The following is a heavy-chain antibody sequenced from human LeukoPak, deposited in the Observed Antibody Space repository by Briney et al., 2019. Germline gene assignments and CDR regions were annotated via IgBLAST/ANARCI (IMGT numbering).Heavy chain of an antibody. J-gene: IGHJ4*02. D-gene: IGHD6-19*01. CDR1: GFTFDDYA. V-gene: IGHV3-9*01. CDR3: AKDNTGGSGWYPFDY. Sequence: PGRSLRLSCAASGFTFDDYAMHWVRQAPGKGLEWVSGISWNSGSIGYADSVKGRFTISRDNAKNSLYLQMNSLRAEDTALYYCAKDNTGGSGWYPFDYWGQGTLVTVSS. CDR2: ISWNSGSI.